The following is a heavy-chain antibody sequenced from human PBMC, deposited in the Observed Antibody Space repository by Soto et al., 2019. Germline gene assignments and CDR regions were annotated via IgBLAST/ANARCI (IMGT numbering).Heavy chain of an antibody. CDR3: ARFPFSTSSWSNPRYFDA. CDR2: ITHRGFT. J-gene: IGHJ4*02. V-gene: IGHV4-34*01. CDR1: SGSFSGYY. D-gene: IGHD6-13*01. Sequence: QVQLQQWGAGLLKPSETLSLTCAVYSGSFSGYYWSWIRQSPGKGLEWIGEITHRGFTNYNPSLKLRVTMSADTSKNHFSLNLTSVTAADTAVYYCARFPFSTSSWSNPRYFDAWGQGTLVTVSS.